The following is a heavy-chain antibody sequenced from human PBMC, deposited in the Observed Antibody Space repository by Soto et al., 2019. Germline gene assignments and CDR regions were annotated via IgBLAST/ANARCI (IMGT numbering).Heavy chain of an antibody. Sequence: GGSLRLSCAASGFTVSSNYMSWVRQAPGKGLEWVSVIYSGGSTYYADSVKGRFTISRDNSKNTLYLQMNSLRAEDTAVYYCARPYYDFWSGYQYWGQGTLVTVSS. CDR1: GFTVSSNY. D-gene: IGHD3-3*01. CDR2: IYSGGST. CDR3: ARPYYDFWSGYQY. J-gene: IGHJ4*02. V-gene: IGHV3-53*01.